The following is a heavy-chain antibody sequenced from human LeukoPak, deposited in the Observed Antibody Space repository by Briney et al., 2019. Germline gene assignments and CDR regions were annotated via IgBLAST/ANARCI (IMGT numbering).Heavy chain of an antibody. CDR3: ARGYSGGSFFDP. J-gene: IGHJ5*02. V-gene: IGHV4-34*01. D-gene: IGHD2-15*01. Sequence: KPSETLSLTCAVYGGSFSGYYWSWIRQPPGKGLEWIGEINHSGSTNYNPSLKSRVTISVDTSKNPFSLKLSSVTAADTAVYYCARGYSGGSFFDPWGQGTLVTVSS. CDR2: INHSGST. CDR1: GGSFSGYY.